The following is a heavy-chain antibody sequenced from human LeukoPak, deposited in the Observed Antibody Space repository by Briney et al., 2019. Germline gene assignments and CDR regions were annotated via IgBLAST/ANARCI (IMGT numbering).Heavy chain of an antibody. CDR2: IWYDGSNK. CDR3: AKEKSYYYDSSGYIPYYFDY. CDR1: GFTFSSYG. J-gene: IGHJ4*02. D-gene: IGHD3-22*01. Sequence: GGSLRLSCAASGFTFSSYGMHWVRQAPGKGLEWVAVIWYDGSNKYYADSVKGRFTISRDNSKNTLYLQMNSLGAEDTAVYYCAKEKSYYYDSSGYIPYYFDYWGQGTLVTVSS. V-gene: IGHV3-33*06.